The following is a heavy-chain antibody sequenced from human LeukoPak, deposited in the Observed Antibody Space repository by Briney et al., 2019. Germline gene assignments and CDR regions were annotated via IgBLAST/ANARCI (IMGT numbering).Heavy chain of an antibody. D-gene: IGHD2-2*01. CDR2: MRPKNGGA. CDR3: ARGGRDTSPYNWFDL. V-gene: IGHV1-2*06. J-gene: IGHJ5*02. CDR1: GYAFTGFF. Sequence: ASVKVSCKTSGYAFTGFFIHWVRQAPGQGLEWMGRMRPKNGGANYSQRFQGRVTMTRDTSMNTAYLELSGLEFDDTAIYYCARGGRDTSPYNWFDLWGQGTLVTVSS.